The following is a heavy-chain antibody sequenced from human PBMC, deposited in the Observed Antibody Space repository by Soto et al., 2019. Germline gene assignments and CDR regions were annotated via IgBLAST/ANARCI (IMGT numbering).Heavy chain of an antibody. CDR2: IYYSGST. V-gene: IGHV4-39*01. D-gene: IGHD3-22*01. Sequence: SETLSLTCPVSGGPISSSSYYWGWIRQPPGKGLEWIGSIYYSGSTYYNPSLKSRVTISVDTSKNQFSLKLSSVTAADTAVYYCAITYYYDSSGYGYWGQGTLVTVSS. CDR1: GGPISSSSYY. CDR3: AITYYYDSSGYGY. J-gene: IGHJ4*02.